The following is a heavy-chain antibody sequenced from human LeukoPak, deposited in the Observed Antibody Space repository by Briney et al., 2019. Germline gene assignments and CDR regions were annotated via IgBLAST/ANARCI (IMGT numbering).Heavy chain of an antibody. CDR2: ISGSGGST. CDR1: GFTFSSYA. Sequence: GGSLRLSCAASGFTFSSYAMSWVRQAPGKGLEWVSAISGSGGSTYYADSVKGRFTISRDNSENTLYLQMNSLRAEDTAVYYCAKSRLLLWFGEAWGQGTLVTVSS. J-gene: IGHJ5*02. D-gene: IGHD3-10*01. CDR3: AKSRLLLWFGEA. V-gene: IGHV3-23*01.